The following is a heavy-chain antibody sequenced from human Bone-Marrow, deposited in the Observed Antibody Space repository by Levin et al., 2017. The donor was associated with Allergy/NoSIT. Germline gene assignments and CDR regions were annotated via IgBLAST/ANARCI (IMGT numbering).Heavy chain of an antibody. Sequence: LSLTCAASGFTFSNYYMHWVRPAPGKGLVWVSRVYSDGTITDYADSVKGRFTISRDNARNILYLQMNSLRAEDTAVYYCARGGCSSTSCLDNWGQGILVTVSS. CDR1: GFTFSNYY. D-gene: IGHD2-2*01. CDR3: ARGGCSSTSCLDN. J-gene: IGHJ4*02. V-gene: IGHV3-74*01. CDR2: VYSDGTIT.